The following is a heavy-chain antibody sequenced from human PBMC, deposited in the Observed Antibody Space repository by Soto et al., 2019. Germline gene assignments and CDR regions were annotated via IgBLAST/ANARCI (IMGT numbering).Heavy chain of an antibody. CDR2: ISANAGNT. D-gene: IGHD3-9*01. Sequence: PGGSLRLSCAASGFTFSSYAMHWVRQAPGKGLEYISGISANAGNTYYANSVEGRFTISRDNSKNTLYLQMGSLTPDDMAVYHCARDGRLTAGNIYYYYMEVWGEGTTVTVSS. V-gene: IGHV3-64*01. CDR3: ARDGRLTAGNIYYYYMEV. J-gene: IGHJ6*03. CDR1: GFTFSSYA.